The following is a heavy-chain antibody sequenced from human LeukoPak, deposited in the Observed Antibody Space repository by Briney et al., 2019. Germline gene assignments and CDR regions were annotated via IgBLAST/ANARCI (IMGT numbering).Heavy chain of an antibody. Sequence: ASVTVSCKASGYTFTVYYMHWVRQAHGQGVEWMGWINPNSGGTNYAQKFQGRVTMTRDTSISTAYMELSRLRSDDTAVYYCARFTVIAVAGTRNYYFDYWGQGTLVTVSS. D-gene: IGHD6-19*01. CDR2: INPNSGGT. J-gene: IGHJ4*02. V-gene: IGHV1-2*02. CDR3: ARFTVIAVAGTRNYYFDY. CDR1: GYTFTVYY.